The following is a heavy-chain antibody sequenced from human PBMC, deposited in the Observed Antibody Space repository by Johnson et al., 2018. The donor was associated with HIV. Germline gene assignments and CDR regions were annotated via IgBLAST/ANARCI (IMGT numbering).Heavy chain of an antibody. J-gene: IGHJ6*01. Sequence: VQLVESGGGLVQPGGSLRLSCAASGFTFSSYDMHWVRQATGKGLEWVSAIGTAGDTYHPGSVQGRFTLAIDNSKNTLSLQMNSLRAVDTAVYYCARGDVGPVIWVQGTRVTVSS. CDR3: ARGDVGPVI. CDR1: GFTFSSYD. V-gene: IGHV3-13*01. CDR2: IGTAGDT. D-gene: IGHD1-26*01.